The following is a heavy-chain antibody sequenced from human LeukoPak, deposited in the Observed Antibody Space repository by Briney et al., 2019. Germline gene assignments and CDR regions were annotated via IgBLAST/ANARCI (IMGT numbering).Heavy chain of an antibody. CDR3: TTLFSQLVYYYMDV. CDR2: IRYDGSNK. Sequence: PGGSLRLSCAASGFTFSSYGMHWVRQAPGKGLEWVAFIRYDGSNKYYADSVKGRFTISRDNSKNTLYLQMDSLRAEDTAVYYCTTLFSQLVYYYMDVWGKGTTVTVSS. D-gene: IGHD2-21*01. V-gene: IGHV3-30*02. J-gene: IGHJ6*03. CDR1: GFTFSSYG.